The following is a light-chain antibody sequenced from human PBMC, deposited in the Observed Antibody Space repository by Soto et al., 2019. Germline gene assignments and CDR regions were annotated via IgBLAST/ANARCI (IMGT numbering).Light chain of an antibody. CDR2: EVS. Sequence: QSVLAQPASVSGSPGQSITISCTGTISDVGASNYVSWYQQHPGKVPKLIIYEVSNRPSGVSDRFSGSKSGNTASLTISGLQAEDEGDYYCNSYTTSSARVFGTGTKVTVL. CDR1: ISDVGASNY. J-gene: IGLJ1*01. V-gene: IGLV2-14*01. CDR3: NSYTTSSARV.